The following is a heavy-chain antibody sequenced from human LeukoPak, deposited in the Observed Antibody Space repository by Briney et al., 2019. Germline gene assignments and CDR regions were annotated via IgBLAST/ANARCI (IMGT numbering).Heavy chain of an antibody. CDR2: ISSSTSTI. CDR3: ARHFWRGYGGNSPYFDY. CDR1: GFTFSSYN. Sequence: GGSLRLSCAASGFTFSSYNMNWVRQAPGKGLEWVSYISSSTSTIYYADSVQGRFTISRDNAKNSLYLQMNSLRAEDTAVYYCARHFWRGYGGNSPYFDYWGQGTLVTVSS. V-gene: IGHV3-48*01. J-gene: IGHJ4*02. D-gene: IGHD4-23*01.